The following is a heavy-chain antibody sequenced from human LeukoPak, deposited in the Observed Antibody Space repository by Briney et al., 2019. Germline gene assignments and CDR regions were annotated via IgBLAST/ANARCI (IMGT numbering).Heavy chain of an antibody. J-gene: IGHJ4*02. CDR3: AGGRGRITMVRGVILSLGY. D-gene: IGHD3-10*01. CDR2: INPNSGGT. CDR1: GYTFTGYY. V-gene: IGHV1-2*02. Sequence: ASVTVSCKASGYTFTGYYMHWVRQAPGQGLEWMGWINPNSGGTNYAQKFQGRVTMTRDTSISTAYMELSRLRSDDTAVYYCAGGRGRITMVRGVILSLGYWGQGTLVTVSS.